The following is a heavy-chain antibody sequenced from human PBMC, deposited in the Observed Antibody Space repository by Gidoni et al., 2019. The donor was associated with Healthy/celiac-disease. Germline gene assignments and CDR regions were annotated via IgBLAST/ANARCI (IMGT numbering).Heavy chain of an antibody. CDR2: ISGSGGST. D-gene: IGHD3-3*01. J-gene: IGHJ4*02. CDR1: GFTFSSYA. V-gene: IGHV3-23*01. CDR3: AKGARITIFGVVTENDY. Sequence: EVQLLESGGGLVQPGGSLRLSCAASGFTFSSYAMSWVRQAPGKGLEWVSAISGSGGSTYYADSVKGRFTISRDNSKNTLYLQMNSLRAEDTAVYYCAKGARITIFGVVTENDYWGQGTLVTVSS.